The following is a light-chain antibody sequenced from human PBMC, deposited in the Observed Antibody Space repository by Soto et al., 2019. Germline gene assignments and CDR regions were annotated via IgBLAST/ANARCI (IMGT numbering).Light chain of an antibody. Sequence: QSVLTQPPSVTGAPGQRVTISCTGNNSNIGAGSGVNWYQQFPDKAPKLLIYANTHRPSGVPDRFSGSTSATSASLAITGLQTQDEADYYCQSFDSSLTGLIFGGGNKVTVL. V-gene: IGLV1-40*01. J-gene: IGLJ2*01. CDR2: ANT. CDR1: NSNIGAGSG. CDR3: QSFDSSLTGLI.